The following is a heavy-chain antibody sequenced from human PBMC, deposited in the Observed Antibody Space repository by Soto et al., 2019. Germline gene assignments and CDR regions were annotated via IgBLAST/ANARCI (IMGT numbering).Heavy chain of an antibody. D-gene: IGHD3-3*01. CDR1: GYTFTSYG. Sequence: ASVKVSCKASGYTFTSYGISWVRQAPGQGLEWMGWISAYNGNTNYAQKLQGRVTMTTDTSTSTAYMELRSLRSDDTEVYYCAREHYDFWSGYRNWFDPWGQGTLVT. CDR3: AREHYDFWSGYRNWFDP. J-gene: IGHJ5*02. V-gene: IGHV1-18*04. CDR2: ISAYNGNT.